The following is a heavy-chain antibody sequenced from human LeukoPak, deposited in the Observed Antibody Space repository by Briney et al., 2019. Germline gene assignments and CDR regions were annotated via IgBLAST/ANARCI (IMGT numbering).Heavy chain of an antibody. V-gene: IGHV2-70*11. CDR3: ARITPAGRQLDY. Sequence: SGPTLVNPTQSLTLTCTFSGFSLSTSGMCVSWIRQPPGKALEWLARIDWDDDKYYSTSLKTRLTISKDTSKNQVVLTMTNMDPVDTATYYCARITPAGRQLDYWGQGTLVTVSS. CDR1: GFSLSTSGMC. CDR2: IDWDDDK. D-gene: IGHD6-13*01. J-gene: IGHJ4*02.